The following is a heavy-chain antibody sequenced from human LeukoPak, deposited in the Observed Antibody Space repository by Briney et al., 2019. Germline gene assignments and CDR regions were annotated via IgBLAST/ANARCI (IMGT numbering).Heavy chain of an antibody. J-gene: IGHJ4*02. CDR3: VRDGSREWPIGY. CDR1: GGTFSSYA. D-gene: IGHD3-10*01. Sequence: ASVRVSCKASGGTFSSYAISWVRQAPGQGLEWMGGIIPIFGTANYAQKFQGRVTITADESTSTAYMELSSLRSEDTAVYYCVRDGSREWPIGYWGQGTLVTVSS. CDR2: IIPIFGTA. V-gene: IGHV1-69*13.